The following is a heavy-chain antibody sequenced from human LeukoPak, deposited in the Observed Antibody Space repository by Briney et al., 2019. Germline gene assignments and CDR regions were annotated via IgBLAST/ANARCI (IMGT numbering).Heavy chain of an antibody. CDR1: GFTFSSYA. CDR3: AKNPERAYYYYYMDV. Sequence: GGSLRLSCAASGFTFSSYAMSWVRQAPGKGLEWVSAISGSGGSTYYADSVKGRFTISRDNSKNTLYLQMNSLRGEDTAVYYCAKNPERAYYYYYMDVWGKGTTVIISS. V-gene: IGHV3-23*01. CDR2: ISGSGGST. J-gene: IGHJ6*03.